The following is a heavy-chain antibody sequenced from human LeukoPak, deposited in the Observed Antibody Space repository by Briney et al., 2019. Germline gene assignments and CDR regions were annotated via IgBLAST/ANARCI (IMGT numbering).Heavy chain of an antibody. V-gene: IGHV1-2*02. D-gene: IGHD3-16*01. CDR1: GYTFTGYF. CDR3: AKDGARWY. CDR2: INPNTGGT. J-gene: IGHJ4*02. Sequence: ASVNVSCKASGYTFTGYFVHWVRQAPGQGLEWMGWINPNTGGTNYAQKFQGRVTMTRDTSISTAYMELSRLRSDDTAVYYCAKDGARWYWGQGTLVTVSS.